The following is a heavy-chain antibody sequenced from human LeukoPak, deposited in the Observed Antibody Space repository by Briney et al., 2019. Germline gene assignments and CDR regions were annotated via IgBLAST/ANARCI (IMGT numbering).Heavy chain of an antibody. V-gene: IGHV3-30*18. D-gene: IGHD3-22*01. J-gene: IGHJ6*02. Sequence: GGSLRLSCAASGFTFSSYGMHWVRQAPGKGLEWVAVISYDGSNKYYADSVKGRFTISRDNSKNTLYLQMNSLRAEDTAVYYCAKENYDSSGNYYYYGMDVWGQGTTVTVSS. CDR1: GFTFSSYG. CDR3: AKENYDSSGNYYYYGMDV. CDR2: ISYDGSNK.